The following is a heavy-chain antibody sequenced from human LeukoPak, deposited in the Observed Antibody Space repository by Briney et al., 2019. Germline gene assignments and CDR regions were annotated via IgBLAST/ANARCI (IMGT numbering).Heavy chain of an antibody. CDR1: GFTFSDYY. V-gene: IGHV3-11*04. Sequence: AGGSLRLSCAASGFTFSDYYMSWIRQAPGKGLDCVSYISSSGSTIYYADSVKGRFTISRDNAQNSLYLQMNSLRAEDTALYYCARDGPYDILTGYYDYWGQGILVTVSS. CDR2: ISSSGSTI. J-gene: IGHJ4*02. CDR3: ARDGPYDILTGYYDY. D-gene: IGHD3-9*01.